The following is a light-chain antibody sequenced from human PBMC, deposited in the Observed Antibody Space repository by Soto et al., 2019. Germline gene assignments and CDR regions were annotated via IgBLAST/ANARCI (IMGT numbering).Light chain of an antibody. V-gene: IGKV1-39*01. CDR1: QSIANY. CDR2: AAS. Sequence: DIQMTQSPSSLSASVGDRVTITCRTSQSIANYLNWYQQTPGKAPKLLIYAASSLQSGVPSRFSGSGSGTDFPLTITSLQPGDFATYYCQQNYDTRWTFGQGTNVDIK. CDR3: QQNYDTRWT. J-gene: IGKJ1*01.